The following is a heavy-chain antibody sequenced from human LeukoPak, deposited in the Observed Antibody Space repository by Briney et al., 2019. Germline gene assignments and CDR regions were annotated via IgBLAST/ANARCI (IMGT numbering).Heavy chain of an antibody. J-gene: IGHJ4*02. CDR3: ARIGNYDILTGYYTPYYFDY. D-gene: IGHD3-9*01. Sequence: GGSLRLFCAASGFTVSSNYMSWVRQAPGKGLEWVSVIYSGGSTYYADSVKGRFTISRDNSKNTLYLQMNSLRAEDTAVYYCARIGNYDILTGYYTPYYFDYWGQGTLVTVSS. CDR2: IYSGGST. V-gene: IGHV3-66*01. CDR1: GFTVSSNY.